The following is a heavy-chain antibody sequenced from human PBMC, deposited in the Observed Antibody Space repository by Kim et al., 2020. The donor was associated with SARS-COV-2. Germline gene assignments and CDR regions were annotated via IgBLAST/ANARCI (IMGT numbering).Heavy chain of an antibody. V-gene: IGHV4-31*03. J-gene: IGHJ5*02. CDR3: ATLRQVKFDP. D-gene: IGHD3-9*01. CDR1: GVSITTGYYY. Sequence: SETLSLTCTVSGVSITTGYYYWSWIRHLPGKGLECIGYISYSGISYYTPYSPSLKSRITISVDTSKNQFTLRLSSVTAADTAVYYCATLRQVKFDPWGQGTLVTVSS. CDR2: ISYSGIS.